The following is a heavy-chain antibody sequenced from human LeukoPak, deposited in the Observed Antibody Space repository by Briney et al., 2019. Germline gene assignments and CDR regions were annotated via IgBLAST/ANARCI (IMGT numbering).Heavy chain of an antibody. D-gene: IGHD1/OR15-1a*01. V-gene: IGHV1-18*01. Sequence: GASVKVSCKASGYTFTSYGISWVRQAPGQGLEWMEWISAYNGNTNYAQKLQGRVTMTTDTSTSTAYMELRSLRSDDTAVYYCAFFFQEQDGIRDDYWGQGTLVTVSS. CDR1: GYTFTSYG. CDR3: AFFFQEQDGIRDDY. J-gene: IGHJ4*02. CDR2: ISAYNGNT.